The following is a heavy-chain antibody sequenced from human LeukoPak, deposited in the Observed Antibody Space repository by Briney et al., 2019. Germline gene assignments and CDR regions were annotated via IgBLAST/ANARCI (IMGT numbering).Heavy chain of an antibody. Sequence: PGGSLRLSCAASGFTFSSYSMNWVRQAPGKGLEWVSYISSSSSYIYYADSVKGRFTISRDNAKNSLYLQMNSLRAEDTAVYYCARDRVVTRGGFDYWGQGTLVTVSS. V-gene: IGHV3-21*05. CDR3: ARDRVVTRGGFDY. J-gene: IGHJ4*02. CDR1: GFTFSSYS. D-gene: IGHD4-23*01. CDR2: ISSSSSYI.